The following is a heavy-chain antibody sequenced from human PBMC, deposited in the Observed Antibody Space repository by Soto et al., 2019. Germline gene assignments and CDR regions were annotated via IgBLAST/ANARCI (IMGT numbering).Heavy chain of an antibody. CDR1: GFTFSSYA. V-gene: IGHV1-69*01. CDR2: IIPIFGTA. Sequence: QVQLVESGGGVVQPGRSLRLSCAASGFTFSSYAISWVRQAPGQGLEWMGGIIPIFGTANYAQKFQGRVTITADESTSTAYMELSSLRSEDTAVYYCARESPVDTAMVTSFFDYWGQGTLVTVSS. J-gene: IGHJ4*02. CDR3: ARESPVDTAMVTSFFDY. D-gene: IGHD5-18*01.